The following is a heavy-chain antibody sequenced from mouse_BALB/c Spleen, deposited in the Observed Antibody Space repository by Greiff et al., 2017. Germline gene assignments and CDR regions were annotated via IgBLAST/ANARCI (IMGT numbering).Heavy chain of an antibody. V-gene: IGHV1-69*02. D-gene: IGHD1-1*01. J-gene: IGHJ2*01. CDR2: IDPSDSYT. Sequence: QVQLQQSGAELVKPGASVKLSCKASGYTFTSYWMHWVKQRPGQGLEWIGEIDPSDSYTNYNQKFKGKATLTVDKSSSTAYMQLSSLTSEDSAVYYCARRVLPFDYWGQGTTLTVSS. CDR1: GYTFTSYW. CDR3: ARRVLPFDY.